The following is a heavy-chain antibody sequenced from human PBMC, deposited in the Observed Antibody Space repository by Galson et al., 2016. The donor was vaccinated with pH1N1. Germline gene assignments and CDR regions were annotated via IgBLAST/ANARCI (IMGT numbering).Heavy chain of an antibody. D-gene: IGHD3-10*01. CDR3: TSPRFGHNWFDP. V-gene: IGHV3-49*03. J-gene: IGHJ5*02. Sequence: SLRLSCAASGLPFDDYYFMWIRQAPDRGLEGVSFIRGKRFGQTTEHAASVKGRFSISRDDSKNTAYLQMNSLKVDDTAIYYCTSPRFGHNWFDPWGQGSLVIVS. CDR2: IRGKRFGQTT. CDR1: GLPFDDYY.